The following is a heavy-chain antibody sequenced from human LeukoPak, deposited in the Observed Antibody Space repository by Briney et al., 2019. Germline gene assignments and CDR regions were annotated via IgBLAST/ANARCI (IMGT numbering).Heavy chain of an antibody. CDR1: GFTFSSSW. D-gene: IGHD6-19*01. J-gene: IGHJ3*02. CDR3: ARDQVIGYSSGWYIAPDAFDI. V-gene: IGHV3-74*01. Sequence: GGSLRLSCAASGFTFSSSWMHWVRQAPGKGLIWVSRVNGDGTGTIYADSVKGRFTISRDNAKNSLYLQMNSLRAEDTAVYYCARDQVIGYSSGWYIAPDAFDIWGQGTMVTVSS. CDR2: VNGDGTGT.